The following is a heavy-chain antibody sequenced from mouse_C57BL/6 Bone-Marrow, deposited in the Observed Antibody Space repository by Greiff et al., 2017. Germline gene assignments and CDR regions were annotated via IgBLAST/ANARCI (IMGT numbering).Heavy chain of an antibody. CDR1: GFNIKDYY. CDR2: IDPEDGDT. Sequence: VQLQQSGAELVRPGASVKLSCTASGFNIKDYYMHWVKQRPEQGLEWIGRIDPEDGDTEYAPKFQGKATMTADTSSNTAYLQLSSLTSEDTAVYYSTIYHCGKDYAMDYWGQGTPVTVS. V-gene: IGHV14-1*01. D-gene: IGHD2-1*01. J-gene: IGHJ4*01. CDR3: TIYHCGKDYAMDY.